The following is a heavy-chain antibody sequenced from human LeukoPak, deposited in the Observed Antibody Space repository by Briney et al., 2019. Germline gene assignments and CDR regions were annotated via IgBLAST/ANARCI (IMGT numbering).Heavy chain of an antibody. D-gene: IGHD3-10*01. J-gene: IGHJ6*03. CDR3: ARAGRGGSGRYADPPQYYYYYMDV. V-gene: IGHV3-23*01. CDR1: GFTFSSYG. Sequence: GGSLRLSCAASGFTFSSYGMSWVRQAPGKGLEWVSAISGSGGSTYYADSVKGRFTISRDNSKNTLYLQMNSLRAEDTAVYYCARAGRGGSGRYADPPQYYYYYMDVWGEGTTVTVSS. CDR2: ISGSGGST.